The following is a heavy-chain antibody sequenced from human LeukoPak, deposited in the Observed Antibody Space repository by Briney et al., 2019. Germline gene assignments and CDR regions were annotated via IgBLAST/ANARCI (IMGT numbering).Heavy chain of an antibody. D-gene: IGHD3-10*01. CDR3: ARLRVNYYGSGSYYNRPLYYFDY. Sequence: PSETLSLTCAVYGGSFSGYYWSWIRQPPGKGLEWIGEINHSGSTNYNPSLKSRVTISVDTSKNQFSLKLSSVTAADTAVYYCARLRVNYYGSGSYYNRPLYYFDYWGQGTLVTVSS. V-gene: IGHV4-34*01. CDR2: INHSGST. CDR1: GGSFSGYY. J-gene: IGHJ4*02.